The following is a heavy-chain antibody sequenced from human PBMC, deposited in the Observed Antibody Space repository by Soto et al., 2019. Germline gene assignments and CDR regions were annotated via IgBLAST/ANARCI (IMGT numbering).Heavy chain of an antibody. J-gene: IGHJ6*02. CDR1: GYTFTGYY. CDR3: ASSGGYDPSPTYYYYGMDV. V-gene: IGHV1-2*04. D-gene: IGHD5-12*01. Sequence: ASVKVSCKASGYTFTGYYMHWVRQAPGQGLEWMGWINPNSGGTNYAQKFQGWVTMTRDTSISTAYMELSRLRSDDTAVYYCASSGGYDPSPTYYYYGMDVWGQGTTGTVS. CDR2: INPNSGGT.